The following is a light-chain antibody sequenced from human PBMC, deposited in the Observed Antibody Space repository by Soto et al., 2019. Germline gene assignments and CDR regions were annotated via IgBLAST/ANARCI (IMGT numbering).Light chain of an antibody. Sequence: AIQVTQSPSSLSASVGDRVTITCRTSQSIRSALGWYQQKPGKVPKLLIYAASTLQSGVPSRFSGSGSGRDFTLTISSLQPEDFATYYCQQYSDYSSFGHGTKVEIK. V-gene: IGKV1D-13*01. CDR2: AAS. CDR1: QSIRSA. CDR3: QQYSDYSS. J-gene: IGKJ1*01.